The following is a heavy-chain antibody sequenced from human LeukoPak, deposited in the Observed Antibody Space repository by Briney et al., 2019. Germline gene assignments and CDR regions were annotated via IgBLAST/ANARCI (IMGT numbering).Heavy chain of an antibody. J-gene: IGHJ5*02. CDR3: ARQVYSSGWYDWFDP. CDR2: IYYSGST. Sequence: KTSETLSLTCTVSGGSISSYYWSWIRQPPGKGLEWIGYIYYSGSTNYNPSLKSRVTISVDTSKNQFSLKLSSVTAADTAVYYCARQVYSSGWYDWFDPWGQGTLVTVSS. D-gene: IGHD6-19*01. CDR1: GGSISSYY. V-gene: IGHV4-59*08.